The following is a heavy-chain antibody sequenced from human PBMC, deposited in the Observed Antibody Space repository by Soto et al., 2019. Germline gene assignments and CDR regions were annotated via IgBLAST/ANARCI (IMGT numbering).Heavy chain of an antibody. Sequence: QVQLVQSGDEVKKPGASVKVSCKASGYIFVNYGIAWVRQAPGQGLEWMGWISPYTGNTHSATKVQCRLTMTTDTSTSTAYMDLGSLTSDDTAVYYCVMVDNYVTPTPQDVWGQWTTVTVSS. V-gene: IGHV1-18*01. CDR1: GYIFVNYG. J-gene: IGHJ6*02. CDR3: VMVDNYVTPTPQDV. D-gene: IGHD3-16*01. CDR2: ISPYTGNT.